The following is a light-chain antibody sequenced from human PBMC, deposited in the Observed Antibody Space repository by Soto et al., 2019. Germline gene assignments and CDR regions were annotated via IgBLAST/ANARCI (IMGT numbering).Light chain of an antibody. CDR3: QQRSNWPRIT. CDR1: QGISSY. Sequence: DIQLTQSPSSLSASVGDRVTITCRASQGISSYLAWYQQKPGKAPKLVIYAASNLQSGVPSRFSGSGSGTDFTLTISSLEPEDFAVYYCQQRSNWPRITFGQGTRLEIK. V-gene: IGKV1-9*01. CDR2: AAS. J-gene: IGKJ5*01.